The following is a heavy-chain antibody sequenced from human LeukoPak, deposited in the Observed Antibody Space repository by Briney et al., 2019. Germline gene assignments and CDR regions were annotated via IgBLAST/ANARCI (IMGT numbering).Heavy chain of an antibody. Sequence: PGGSLRLSCAASGFTFSSYGMSWVRQAPGKGLEWVSAISGSGGSTYYADSVKGRFTISRDNSKNTLYLQMNSLRAEDTAVYYCAKIPTIDILTGYYWGVTGYFDYWGQGTLVTVSS. CDR3: AKIPTIDILTGYYWGVTGYFDY. D-gene: IGHD3-9*01. CDR2: ISGSGGST. CDR1: GFTFSSYG. V-gene: IGHV3-23*01. J-gene: IGHJ4*02.